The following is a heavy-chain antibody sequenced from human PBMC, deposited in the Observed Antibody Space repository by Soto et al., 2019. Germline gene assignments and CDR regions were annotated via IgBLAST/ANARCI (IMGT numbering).Heavy chain of an antibody. CDR3: ARERTGTTSMDV. CDR1: GYTFTSYD. V-gene: IGHV1-8*01. Sequence: QVQLVQSGAEVKKPGASVKVSCKASGYTFTSYDINWVRQATGQVLEWMGWMNPNSGNTGYAQKFQGRVTMTRNTSISTAYMDLSSLRSEDTAVYYCARERTGTTSMDVSGQGTTVTVSS. J-gene: IGHJ6*02. D-gene: IGHD1-1*01. CDR2: MNPNSGNT.